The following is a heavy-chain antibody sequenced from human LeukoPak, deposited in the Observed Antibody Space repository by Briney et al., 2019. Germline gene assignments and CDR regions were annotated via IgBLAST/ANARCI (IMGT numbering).Heavy chain of an antibody. CDR1: GGSISSSSYY. J-gene: IGHJ4*02. CDR2: IYYSGST. D-gene: IGHD4-23*01. Sequence: SETLSLTCTVSGGSISSSSYYWGWIRQPPGKGLEWIGSIYYSGSTYYNPSPKSRVTISVDTSKNQFSLKLSSVTAADTAVYYCARGGLLRWLRAIDYWGQGTLVTVSS. V-gene: IGHV4-39*07. CDR3: ARGGLLRWLRAIDY.